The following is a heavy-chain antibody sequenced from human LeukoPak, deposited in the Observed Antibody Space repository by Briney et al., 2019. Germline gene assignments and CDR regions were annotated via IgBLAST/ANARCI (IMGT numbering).Heavy chain of an antibody. D-gene: IGHD1-26*01. CDR1: GFTFSSYA. J-gene: IGHJ4*02. CDR3: ARDVRATTFSCVY. V-gene: IGHV3-30*04. Sequence: ETSLRLSCAASGFTFSSYAMHWVRQAPGKGLEWVAVISYDGSNKYYADSVKGRFTISRDNSKNTLYLQMNSLRAEDTAVYYCARDVRATTFSCVYWGQGTLVTVSS. CDR2: ISYDGSNK.